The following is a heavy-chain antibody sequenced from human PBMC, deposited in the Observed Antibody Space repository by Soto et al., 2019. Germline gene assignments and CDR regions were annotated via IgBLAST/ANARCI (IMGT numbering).Heavy chain of an antibody. V-gene: IGHV4-59*01. J-gene: IGHJ6*02. CDR1: GGSISGYY. D-gene: IGHD1-26*01. CDR2: IYYRGST. CDR3: ARQQLLPFYYALDV. Sequence: SETLSLTCNVSGGSISGYYWSWIRQSSGKGLEYIGYIYYRGSTNYNSSLKSRVTMSVDTSRNQFSLKMNSVTAADTAVYYCARQQLLPFYYALDVWGQGTTVTVSS.